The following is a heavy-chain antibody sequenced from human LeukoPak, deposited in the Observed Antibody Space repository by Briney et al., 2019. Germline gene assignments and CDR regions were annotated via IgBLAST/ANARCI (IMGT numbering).Heavy chain of an antibody. J-gene: IGHJ5*02. CDR2: IHYRGST. Sequence: PSETLSLTCTVSGGSISGHYWSWIRQSPGKGLEWIGYIHYRGSTYYNPSLNSRVTLSVDTSRNQFSLDLTSVTAADSAVYFCAGLHFATAEEFDPWGQGTLVTVSS. V-gene: IGHV4-59*08. CDR3: AGLHFATAEEFDP. CDR1: GGSISGHY.